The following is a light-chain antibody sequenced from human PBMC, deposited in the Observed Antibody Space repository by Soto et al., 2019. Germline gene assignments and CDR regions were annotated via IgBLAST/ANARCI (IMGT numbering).Light chain of an antibody. CDR2: GAS. V-gene: IGKV3-20*01. Sequence: EIVLTQSPGTLSLSPGERATLSCRASQSVSSSYLAWYQQKPGQAPRLLIYGASSRATGIPDRFSGSGSGTDFPLTISRLEPEDFAEYYCQHYGSSPFSFGPGTKVDIK. CDR1: QSVSSSY. CDR3: QHYGSSPFS. J-gene: IGKJ3*01.